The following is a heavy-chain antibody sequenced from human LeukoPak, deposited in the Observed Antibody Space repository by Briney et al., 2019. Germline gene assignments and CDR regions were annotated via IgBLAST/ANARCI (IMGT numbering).Heavy chain of an antibody. Sequence: GASVTVSCKASGYTFTGYYMHWVRQAPGQGLEWMGRINPNSGGTNYAQKFQGRVTMTRDTSISTAYMELSRLRSDDTAVYYCASGYCSSTSCYDPYYYYYMDVWGKGTTVTVSS. J-gene: IGHJ6*03. CDR2: INPNSGGT. D-gene: IGHD2-2*03. V-gene: IGHV1-2*06. CDR3: ASGYCSSTSCYDPYYYYYMDV. CDR1: GYTFTGYY.